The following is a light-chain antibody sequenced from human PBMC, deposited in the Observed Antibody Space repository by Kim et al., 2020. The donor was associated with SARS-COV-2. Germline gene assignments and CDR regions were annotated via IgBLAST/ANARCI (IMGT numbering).Light chain of an antibody. Sequence: GKTARITCGGNNLGSKSVHWYQQKPGQAPVLVIYYDSDRPSGIPERFSGSNSGNTATLTISRVEAGDEADYYCQVWDSSSDHPNYVFGTGTKVTIL. CDR3: QVWDSSSDHPNYV. CDR2: YDS. CDR1: NLGSKS. V-gene: IGLV3-21*04. J-gene: IGLJ1*01.